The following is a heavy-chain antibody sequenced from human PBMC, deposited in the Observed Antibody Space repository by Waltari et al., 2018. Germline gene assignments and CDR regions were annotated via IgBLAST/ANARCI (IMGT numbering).Heavy chain of an antibody. CDR2: INHSGST. V-gene: IGHV4-34*01. J-gene: IGHJ6*02. D-gene: IGHD5-18*01. CDR1: GGSFSGYY. CDR3: ARGRYSYGVYGMDV. Sequence: QVQLQQWGAGLLKPSETLSLTCAVYGGSFSGYYWSWIRQPPGKGLEWIGEINHSGSTNYNPSLKSRVTRSVDTSKNQFSLKLSSVTAADTAVYYCARGRYSYGVYGMDVWGQGTTVTVSS.